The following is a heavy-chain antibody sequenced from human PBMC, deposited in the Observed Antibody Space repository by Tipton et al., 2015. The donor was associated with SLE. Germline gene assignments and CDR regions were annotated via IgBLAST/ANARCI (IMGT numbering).Heavy chain of an antibody. Sequence: PGLVKPSETLSLTCTVSGGSISSYYWSWIRQPPGKGLEWIGYIYYSGSTNYNPSLKSRVTISVDTSKNQFSLKLSSVTAADTAVYYCAGERTGDRIDYWGQGTLVTVSS. CDR2: IYYSGST. CDR3: AGERTGDRIDY. V-gene: IGHV4-59*01. D-gene: IGHD7-27*01. CDR1: GGSISSYY. J-gene: IGHJ4*02.